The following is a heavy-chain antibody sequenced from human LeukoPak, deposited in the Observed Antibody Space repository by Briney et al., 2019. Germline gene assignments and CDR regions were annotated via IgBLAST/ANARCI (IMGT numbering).Heavy chain of an antibody. CDR1: GDSIRSNNYY. J-gene: IGHJ4*02. Sequence: SETLSLTCSVSGDSIRSNNYYWSWIRQPAGKGLEWIGRIYTSGSTIYSPSLQSRVTISIDKSKNQFSLRLTSVTAADTAVYYCARDHCSSTSCSFDYWGQGTLVTVSS. CDR3: ARDHCSSTSCSFDY. D-gene: IGHD2-2*01. CDR2: IYTSGST. V-gene: IGHV4-61*02.